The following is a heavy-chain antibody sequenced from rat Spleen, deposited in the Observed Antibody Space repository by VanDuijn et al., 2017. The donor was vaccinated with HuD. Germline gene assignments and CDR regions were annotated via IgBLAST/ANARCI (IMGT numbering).Heavy chain of an antibody. D-gene: IGHD1-6*01. CDR3: VRHGFTTDYLNWFAY. J-gene: IGHJ3*01. V-gene: IGHV5S14*01. CDR1: GFTFNKYD. CDR2: ISTGGSDT. Sequence: EVQLVESGGGLVQPGRSLRLSCTASGFTFNKYDMAWVRQTPTKGLEWVASISTGGSDTFYRDSVRGRFTVSRNNAKTTQYLQMDSLRSEDTATYYCVRHGFTTDYLNWFAYWGQGTLVTVSS.